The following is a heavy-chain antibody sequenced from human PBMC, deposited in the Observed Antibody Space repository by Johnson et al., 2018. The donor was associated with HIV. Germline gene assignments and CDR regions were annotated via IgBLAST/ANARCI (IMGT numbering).Heavy chain of an antibody. J-gene: IGHJ3*02. CDR1: GFTFSSYG. CDR2: ISYDGSNK. V-gene: IGHV3-30*18. D-gene: IGHD5-24*01. Sequence: QVQLVESGGGVVQSGRSLRLSCAASGFTFSSYGMHWVRQAPGKGLEWVAVISYDGSNKYYADSVKGRFTISRDNSKNTLYLQMNSLRAEDTAGYYCAKEGEERWLQLGDAFDIWGQG. CDR3: AKEGEERWLQLGDAFDI.